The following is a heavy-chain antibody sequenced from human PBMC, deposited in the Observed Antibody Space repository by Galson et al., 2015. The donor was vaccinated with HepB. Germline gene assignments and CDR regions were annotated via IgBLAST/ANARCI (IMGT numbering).Heavy chain of an antibody. Sequence: SLRLSCAASGFTFSNYSNRWHWARQAPGKGRVWVQYINNDGSRTSYAESVKGRFTISRDNAKNTLDLQMNSLRAEDTAVYYCFSSEGYWGQGALVPVSS. J-gene: IGHJ4*02. CDR3: FSSEGY. CDR1: GFTFSNYSNR. V-gene: IGHV3-74*01. D-gene: IGHD2-15*01. CDR2: INNDGSRT.